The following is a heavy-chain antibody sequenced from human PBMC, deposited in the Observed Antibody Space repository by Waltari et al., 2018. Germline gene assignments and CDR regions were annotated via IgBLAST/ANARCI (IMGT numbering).Heavy chain of an antibody. J-gene: IGHJ6*02. CDR3: ARHRRSLNYYYYGMDV. D-gene: IGHD6-19*01. V-gene: IGHV4-39*01. CDR1: GDSISSNGNY. Sequence: QLQLQESGPGLVDPSETLSLTCTVSGDSISSNGNYWGWVRQPPGKGLEWIGEINHSGSTNYNPSLKSRVTISVDTSKNQFSLKLSSVTAADTAVYYCARHRRSLNYYYYGMDVWGQGTTVTVSS. CDR2: INHSGST.